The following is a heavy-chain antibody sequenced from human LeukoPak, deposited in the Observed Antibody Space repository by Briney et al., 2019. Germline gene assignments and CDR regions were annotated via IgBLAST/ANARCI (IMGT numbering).Heavy chain of an antibody. CDR2: IVVGSGNT. Sequence: GASVKVSCKASGFTFTSSAVQWVRQARGQRLEWIGWIVVGSGNTNYAQKFQERVTITRDMSTSTAYMELSSLRSEDTAVYYCARGLTTDYGDYSYFDYWAREPWSPSPQ. CDR3: ARGLTTDYGDYSYFDY. D-gene: IGHD4-17*01. J-gene: IGHJ4*02. CDR1: GFTFTSSA. V-gene: IGHV1-58*01.